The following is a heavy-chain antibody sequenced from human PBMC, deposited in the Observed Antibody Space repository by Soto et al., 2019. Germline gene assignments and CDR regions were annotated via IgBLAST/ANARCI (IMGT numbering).Heavy chain of an antibody. CDR1: GFTFNYYS. CDR3: AKTLYSNYNRDS. J-gene: IGHJ5*01. CDR2: ISSDSETK. Sequence: VQLVESGGTLVQPGGSLRLSCAASGFTFNYYSMSWVRLAPGKGLEYIAYISSDSETKHYADSVKGRFTISRDNAKNSLFLQMDSLRADDTAVYYCAKTLYSNYNRDSWGQGTLVTVSS. V-gene: IGHV3-48*01. D-gene: IGHD4-4*01.